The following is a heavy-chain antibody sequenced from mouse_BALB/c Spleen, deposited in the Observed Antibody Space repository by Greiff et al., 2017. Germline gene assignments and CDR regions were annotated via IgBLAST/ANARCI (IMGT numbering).Heavy chain of an antibody. V-gene: IGHV3-8*02. CDR3: ARYGYGNRMDYYAMDY. CDR1: GDSITSGY. CDR2: ISYSGST. Sequence: EVKVVESGPSLVKPSQTLSLTCSVTGDSITSGYWNWIRKFPGNKLEYMGYISYSGSTYYNPSLKSRISITRDTSKNQYYLQLNSVTTEDTATYYCARYGYGNRMDYYAMDYWGQGTSVTVSS. J-gene: IGHJ4*01. D-gene: IGHD2-1*01.